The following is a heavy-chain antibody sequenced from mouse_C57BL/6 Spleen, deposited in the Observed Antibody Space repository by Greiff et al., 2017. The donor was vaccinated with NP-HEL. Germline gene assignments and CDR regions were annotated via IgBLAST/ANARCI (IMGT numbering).Heavy chain of an antibody. CDR3: ARHTASFDY. CDR2: ISSGGSYT. D-gene: IGHD3-3*01. J-gene: IGHJ2*01. Sequence: EVQGVESGGDLVKPGGSLKLSCAASGFTFSSYGMSWVRQTPDKRLEWVATISSGGSYTYYPDSVKGRFTISRDNAKNTLYLQMSSLKSEDTAMYYCARHTASFDYWGQGTTLTVSS. CDR1: GFTFSSYG. V-gene: IGHV5-6*01.